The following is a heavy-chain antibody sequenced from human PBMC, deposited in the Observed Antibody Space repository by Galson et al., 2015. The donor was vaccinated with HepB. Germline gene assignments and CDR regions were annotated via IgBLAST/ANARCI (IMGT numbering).Heavy chain of an antibody. CDR3: ARRQCIGASCYLDS. CDR2: IDNDWTGT. Sequence: SLRLSCAASGFTFNNYWLHWVRQAPGKGLVWFSRIDNDWTGTDYGDSVNGRFTISRDNAKNTLYLVMSSLRADDTAVYFCARRQCIGASCYLDSWGQGTLLTVSS. CDR1: GFTFNNYW. J-gene: IGHJ4*02. D-gene: IGHD4/OR15-4a*01. V-gene: IGHV3-74*01.